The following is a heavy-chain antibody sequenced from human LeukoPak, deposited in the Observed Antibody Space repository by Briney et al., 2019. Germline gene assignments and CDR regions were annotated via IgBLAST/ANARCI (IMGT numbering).Heavy chain of an antibody. CDR3: AKAPVTSCRGAYCYPFDS. D-gene: IGHD2-21*01. CDR2: ISSPGTAI. Sequence: GGSLRLSCAASGFTFSSYEMHWVRQAPGKGLEWLSYISSPGTAIYYADSVRGRFTISRDNSKNTLYLQMNSLRAEDAAVYFCAKAPVTSCRGAYCYPFDSWGQGTLVTVSS. CDR1: GFTFSSYE. J-gene: IGHJ4*02. V-gene: IGHV3-48*03.